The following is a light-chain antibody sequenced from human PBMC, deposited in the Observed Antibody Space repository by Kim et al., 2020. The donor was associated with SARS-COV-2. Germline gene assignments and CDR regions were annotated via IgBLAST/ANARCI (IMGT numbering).Light chain of an antibody. CDR1: SGSIASNY. CDR3: QSYDSSTHWV. CDR2: EDN. Sequence: KPVNTASPRTSGSIASNYVQWYQRRPGSAPTTVIYEDNQRPSGVPDRFSGSIDSSSNSASLTISGLKTEDEADYYCQSYDSSTHWVFGGGTKLTVL. V-gene: IGLV6-57*03. J-gene: IGLJ3*02.